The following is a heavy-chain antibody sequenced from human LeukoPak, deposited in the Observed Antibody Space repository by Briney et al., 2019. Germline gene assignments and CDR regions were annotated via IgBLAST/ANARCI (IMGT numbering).Heavy chain of an antibody. J-gene: IGHJ5*02. CDR2: ITHDGNTA. CDR3: VKDDNHYGSIENDH. Sequence: GGSLRLSCAVSGFIFNEYAMHWVRQAPGKGLEWVATITHDGNTAYYADSVKGRFTISRDSSRNTVSLQMNSLRPEDTALYHCVKDDNHYGSIENDHGGQGNPVTVSS. CDR1: GFIFNEYA. D-gene: IGHD3-10*01. V-gene: IGHV3-30-3*01.